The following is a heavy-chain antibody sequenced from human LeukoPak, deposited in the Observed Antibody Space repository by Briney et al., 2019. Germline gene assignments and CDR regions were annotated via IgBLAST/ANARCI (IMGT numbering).Heavy chain of an antibody. Sequence: KPSETLSLTCTVSGGSISSSSYYWGWIRQPPGKGLEWIGSIYYSGSTNYNPSLKSRVTISVDTSKNQFSLKLSSVTAADTAVYYCASGAYSYYYMDVWGKGTTVTISS. V-gene: IGHV4-39*07. CDR3: ASGAYSYYYMDV. CDR1: GGSISSSSYY. D-gene: IGHD4-11*01. CDR2: IYYSGST. J-gene: IGHJ6*03.